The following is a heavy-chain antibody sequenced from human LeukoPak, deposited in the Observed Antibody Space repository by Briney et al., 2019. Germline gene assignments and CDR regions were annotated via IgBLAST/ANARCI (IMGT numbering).Heavy chain of an antibody. CDR3: AKDHRFGELFGFDY. J-gene: IGHJ4*02. CDR2: IRYDGSNK. D-gene: IGHD3-10*01. V-gene: IGHV3-30*02. CDR1: GFTFSSCG. Sequence: PGGSLRLSCAASGFTFSSCGMHWVRQAPGKGLEWVAFIRYDGSNKYYADSVKGRFTISRDNSKNTLYLQMNSLRAEDTAVYYCAKDHRFGELFGFDYWGQGTLVTVSS.